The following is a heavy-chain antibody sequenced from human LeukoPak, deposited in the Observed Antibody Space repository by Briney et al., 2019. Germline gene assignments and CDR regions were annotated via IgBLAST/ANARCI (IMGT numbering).Heavy chain of an antibody. J-gene: IGHJ4*02. CDR1: GFTFSSYS. CDR3: ARKNGLDY. CDR2: ITSSSSTI. Sequence: GGSLRLSCAASGFTFSSYSMNWVRQAPGKGLEWVSYITSSSSTIYYADSVKGRFTISRDNAKNSLYLQMNSLRAEDTAVYYCARKNGLDYWGQGTLVTVSS. V-gene: IGHV3-48*01.